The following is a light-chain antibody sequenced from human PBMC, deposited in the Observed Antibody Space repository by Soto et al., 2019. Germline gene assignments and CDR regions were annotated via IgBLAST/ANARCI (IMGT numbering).Light chain of an antibody. CDR1: SSNSGAGYD. Sequence: QSVLTQPPSVSGTPGQRVTISCTGSSSNSGAGYDVHWYQQLPGTAPKLVIYANINRPSGVPDRFSGSRSGTSASLAITGLQAEDEGDYYCQSYDSSLSGVVFGGGTKLTVL. V-gene: IGLV1-40*01. J-gene: IGLJ3*02. CDR2: ANI. CDR3: QSYDSSLSGVV.